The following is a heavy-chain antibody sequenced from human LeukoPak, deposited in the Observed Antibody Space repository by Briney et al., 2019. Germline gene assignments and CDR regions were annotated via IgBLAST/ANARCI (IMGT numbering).Heavy chain of an antibody. CDR2: IYYSGST. Sequence: SETLSLTCTVSGGSISSDSYYWGWIRQPPGKGLEWIGSIYYSGSTYYNPSLKSRVTISVDTSKNQFSLKLSSVTAADTAVYYCARGRNVVPAAIYFDPWGQGTLVTVSS. CDR3: ARGRNVVPAAIYFDP. V-gene: IGHV4-39*01. J-gene: IGHJ5*02. D-gene: IGHD2-2*02. CDR1: GGSISSDSYY.